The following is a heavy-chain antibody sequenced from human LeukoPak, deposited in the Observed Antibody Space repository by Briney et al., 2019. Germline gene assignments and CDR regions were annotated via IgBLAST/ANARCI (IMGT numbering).Heavy chain of an antibody. V-gene: IGHV4-34*01. CDR2: INHSGDT. J-gene: IGHJ5*02. CDR3: ARGPGTVGLSP. CDR1: GGSFTNYY. Sequence: SETLSLTCNASGGSFTNYYWSWIRQTPEKGLEWIGQINHSGDTSYNPSLRSRVTLSVDRSKNQFSLKVTSVTAADTGVYYCARGPGTVGLSPWGQGTLVTVSS. D-gene: IGHD1/OR15-1a*01.